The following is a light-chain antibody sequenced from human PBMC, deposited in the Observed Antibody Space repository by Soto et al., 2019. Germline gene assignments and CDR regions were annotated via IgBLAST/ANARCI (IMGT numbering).Light chain of an antibody. J-gene: IGKJ1*01. CDR3: QQYNNWPG. CDR1: QSVSSY. Sequence: EIVLTQSPATLSLSPGERATLSCRASQSVSSYLAWYQQKPGQAPRLLIYDASNRATGIPARFSGSGSGTEFTLTISSLQSEDFAVYYCQQYNNWPGFGQGTKVEIK. CDR2: DAS. V-gene: IGKV3-11*01.